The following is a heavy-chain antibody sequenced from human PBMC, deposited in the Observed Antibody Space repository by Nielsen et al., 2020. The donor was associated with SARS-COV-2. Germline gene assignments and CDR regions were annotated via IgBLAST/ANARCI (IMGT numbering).Heavy chain of an antibody. V-gene: IGHV3-21*01. Sequence: GGSLRLSCAASGFTVSSNYMNWVRQAPGKGLEWVSSISSSSSYIYYADSVKGRFTISRDNAKNSLYLQMNSLRAEDTAVYYCASEIAVAGINWFDPWGQGTLVTVSS. CDR3: ASEIAVAGINWFDP. CDR1: GFTVSSNY. CDR2: ISSSSSYI. J-gene: IGHJ5*02. D-gene: IGHD6-19*01.